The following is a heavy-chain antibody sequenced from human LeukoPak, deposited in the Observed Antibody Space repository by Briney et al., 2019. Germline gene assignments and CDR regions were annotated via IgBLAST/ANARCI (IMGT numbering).Heavy chain of an antibody. V-gene: IGHV3-48*04. D-gene: IGHD3-3*01. CDR1: GFTFSSYN. J-gene: IGHJ4*02. CDR2: IRSSSSTI. CDR3: ARDWGGYYWAFDY. Sequence: PGGSLRLSCTASGFTFSSYNMNWVRQAPGKGLEWVSHIRSSSSTIYYAESVKGRFTISRDNAKNSLYLQMNSLRAEDTAVYYCARDWGGYYWAFDYWGQGTLVTVSS.